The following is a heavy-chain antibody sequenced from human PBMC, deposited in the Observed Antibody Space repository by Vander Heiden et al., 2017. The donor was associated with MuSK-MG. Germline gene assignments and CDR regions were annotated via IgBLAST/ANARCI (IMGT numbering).Heavy chain of an antibody. CDR3: AKSASSGYFEDAFDI. CDR1: GFTFSSYA. CDR2: ISGSGGST. J-gene: IGHJ3*02. V-gene: IGHV3-23*01. D-gene: IGHD3-22*01. Sequence: EVQLLESGGGLVQPGGSLRLSCAASGFTFSSYAMSWVRQAPGKGLEWVSAISGSGGSTYYADSGKGRFTISRDNAKNTLYLQMNRLRAEETAVYYCAKSASSGYFEDAFDIWGQGTMVTVSS.